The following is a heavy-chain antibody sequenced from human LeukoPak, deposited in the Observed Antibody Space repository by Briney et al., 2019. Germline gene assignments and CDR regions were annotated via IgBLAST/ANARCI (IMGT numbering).Heavy chain of an antibody. D-gene: IGHD3-10*01. J-gene: IGHJ4*02. CDR3: TTTFTYYYGSGSPY. CDR2: IKSKTDGGTT. Sequence: TGVSLRLSCAASGFTFSNAWMSWVRQAPGKGLEWVGRIKSKTDGGTTDYAASVKGRFTISRDDSKNTLYLQMNSLKAEDTAVYYCTTTFTYYYGSGSPYWGQGTLVTVSS. CDR1: GFTFSNAW. V-gene: IGHV3-15*01.